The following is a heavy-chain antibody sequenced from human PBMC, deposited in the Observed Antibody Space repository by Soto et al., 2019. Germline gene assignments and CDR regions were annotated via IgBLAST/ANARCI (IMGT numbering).Heavy chain of an antibody. V-gene: IGHV3-74*01. CDR3: ARGEYSSAYYSPTYYYMDV. Sequence: GGSLRLSCAASEFTFSTYWMYWVRQGPGKALLWVSRINGDGRSTRYADSVKGRFTISRDNAKNTLYLEMSSLRAEDTAVYYCARGEYSSAYYSPTYYYMDVWGKGTTVTVSS. J-gene: IGHJ6*03. CDR1: EFTFSTYW. CDR2: INGDGRST. D-gene: IGHD6-6*01.